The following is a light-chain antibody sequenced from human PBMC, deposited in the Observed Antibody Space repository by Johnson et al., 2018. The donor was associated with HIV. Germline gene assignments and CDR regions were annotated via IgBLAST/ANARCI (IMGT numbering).Light chain of an antibody. CDR3: GTWDSSLSAGV. CDR1: SSDIGKNY. V-gene: IGLV1-51*02. J-gene: IGLJ1*01. CDR2: ENN. Sequence: QSVLTQPPSVSAAPGQKVTISCSGSSSDIGKNYVSWYQQLPGTAPKLLVYENNKRPSGIPDRFSGYKSGTSATLDITGIQAGDEADYYCGTWDSSLSAGVFGTGTKVTVL.